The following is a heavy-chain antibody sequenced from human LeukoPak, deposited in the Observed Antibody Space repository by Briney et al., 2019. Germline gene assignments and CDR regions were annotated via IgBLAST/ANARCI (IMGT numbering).Heavy chain of an antibody. CDR3: ARDRDFSVSWEINFDY. J-gene: IGHJ4*02. CDR1: GFTFSSYS. V-gene: IGHV3-21*01. CDR2: ISSSSSYI. D-gene: IGHD6-13*01. Sequence: PGGSLRLSCAASGFTFSSYSMNWVRQAPGKGLEWVSSISSSSSYIYYADSVKGRFTSSRDNTKNSLYLQMNSLRAEDTAVYYCARDRDFSVSWEINFDYWGQGTLVTVSS.